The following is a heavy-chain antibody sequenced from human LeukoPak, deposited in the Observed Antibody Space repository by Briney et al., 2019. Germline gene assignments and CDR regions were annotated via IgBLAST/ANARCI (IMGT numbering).Heavy chain of an antibody. CDR1: GGSFSGYY. D-gene: IGHD5-18*01. CDR3: ASFLIYRWGYSYGWKYFDY. J-gene: IGHJ4*02. V-gene: IGHV4-34*01. Sequence: PSETLSLTCAVYGGSFSGYYWSWIRQLPGKGLEWIGEINHSGNTNSNPSLKSRVTMSVDTSKNQFSLKLSSVTAADTAVYYCASFLIYRWGYSYGWKYFDYWGQGTLVTVSS. CDR2: INHSGNT.